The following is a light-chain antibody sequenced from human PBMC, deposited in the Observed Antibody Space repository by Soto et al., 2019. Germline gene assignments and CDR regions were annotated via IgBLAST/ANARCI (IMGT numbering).Light chain of an antibody. Sequence: DIQMTQSPSSLAASVGDRVTITCRTSQTINTYLNWYQQQPGKAPKLLIYAAYNLQSGVPSRFSGSGSGTDFTLTITSLQPEDFAAYFCQQSSSAPFNFVPGTQLQIK. J-gene: IGKJ2*01. V-gene: IGKV1-39*01. CDR2: AAY. CDR1: QTINTY. CDR3: QQSSSAPFN.